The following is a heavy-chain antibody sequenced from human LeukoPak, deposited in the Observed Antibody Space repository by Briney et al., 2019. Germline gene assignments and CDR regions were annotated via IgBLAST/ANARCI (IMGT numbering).Heavy chain of an antibody. CDR3: AREFIAPGYYDRSDPFDY. V-gene: IGHV1-18*01. CDR2: ISAYNGNT. D-gene: IGHD3-22*01. CDR1: GYTFTSYG. Sequence: ASVKVSCKASGYTFTSYGISWVRQAPGQGLEWMGWISAYNGNTNYAQKLQGRVTMTTDTSTSTAYMELRSLRSDDTAVYYCAREFIAPGYYDRSDPFDYWGQGTLVTVSS. J-gene: IGHJ4*02.